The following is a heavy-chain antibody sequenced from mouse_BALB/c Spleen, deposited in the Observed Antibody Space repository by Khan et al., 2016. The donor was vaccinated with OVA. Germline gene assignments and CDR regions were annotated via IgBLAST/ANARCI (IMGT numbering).Heavy chain of an antibody. J-gene: IGHJ4*01. V-gene: IGHV9-3-1*01. CDR2: INTYTGEP. Sequence: QIQLVQSGPELMKPGETVKISCKASGYTFTNYGMNWVRQSPGKGLKWMGWINTYTGEPSYADDFKGRFAFSLENSANNAYLQINNLKNEDTATYFCARPPYFSYILVYWGQGTSVSVSS. D-gene: IGHD2-10*01. CDR1: GYTFTNYG. CDR3: ARPPYFSYILVY.